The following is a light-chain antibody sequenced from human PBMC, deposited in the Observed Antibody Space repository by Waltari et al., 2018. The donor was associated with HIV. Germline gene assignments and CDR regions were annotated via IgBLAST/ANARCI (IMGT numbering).Light chain of an antibody. J-gene: IGLJ2*01. CDR1: SNAVGSYNL. V-gene: IGLV2-23*02. CDR3: CSYAGSSTLL. Sequence: QSALTQPASVSGSPGQSITISCTGTSNAVGSYNLVSWYQHHPGKAPKLLIFEVTKRPSGVANRCAASKSGNTASLTISGLQAEDEADYYCCSYAGSSTLLFGGGTKLSVL. CDR2: EVT.